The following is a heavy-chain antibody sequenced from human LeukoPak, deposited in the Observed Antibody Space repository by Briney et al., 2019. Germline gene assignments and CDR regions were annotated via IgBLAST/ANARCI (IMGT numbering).Heavy chain of an antibody. CDR2: MNPNSGNT. CDR1: GYSFTSYD. CDR3: ARVTRYYYGMDV. V-gene: IGHV1-8*01. J-gene: IGHJ6*02. Sequence: ASGKVSCKASGYSFTSYDINWVRQATGQGLEWMGWMNPNSGNTGYAQKFQGRVTMTRNTSISTAYMELSSLRSEDTAVYYCARVTRYYYGMDVWGQGTTVTVSS.